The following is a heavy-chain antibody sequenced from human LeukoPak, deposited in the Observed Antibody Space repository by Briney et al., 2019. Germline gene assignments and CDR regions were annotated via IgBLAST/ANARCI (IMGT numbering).Heavy chain of an antibody. CDR1: GFTLSNYW. Sequence: GGSLRLSCSASGFTLSNYWMHWVRQAPGKGLVWVGRLHSNGAFTTYTDSVKCRSTISRDTAKNTLYLQMNSLRVEDTAVYYCARFVVVTAGDYWGQGTLVTVSS. CDR3: ARFVVVTAGDY. CDR2: LHSNGAFT. V-gene: IGHV3-74*01. J-gene: IGHJ4*01. D-gene: IGHD2-21*02.